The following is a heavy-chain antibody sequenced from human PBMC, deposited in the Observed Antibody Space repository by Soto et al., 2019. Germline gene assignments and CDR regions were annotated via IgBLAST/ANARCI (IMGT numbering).Heavy chain of an antibody. J-gene: IGHJ3*01. D-gene: IGHD2-21*01. Sequence: PSETLSLTCTVSGGSISNHYWGWIRQPAGKGLEYIGRIAASGNSNYNPSLRSRVSMSLDTSNNHFSLRLTSVTAADTAVYYCARILVTGLMGAFDFWGQGTKVTVSS. CDR1: GGSISNHY. CDR3: ARILVTGLMGAFDF. CDR2: IAASGNS. V-gene: IGHV4-4*07.